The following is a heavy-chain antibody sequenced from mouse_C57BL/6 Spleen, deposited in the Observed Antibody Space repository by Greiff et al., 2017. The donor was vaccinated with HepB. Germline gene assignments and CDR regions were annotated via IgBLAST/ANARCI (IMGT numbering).Heavy chain of an antibody. J-gene: IGHJ2*01. Sequence: EVQLQQSGPELVKPGASVKISCKASGYTFTDYYMNWVKQSHGKSLEWIGDINPNNGGTSYNQKFKGKATLTVDKSSSTAYMELRSLTSVDSAVYYCAREVSFPLFDYWGQGTTLTVSS. CDR1: GYTFTDYY. V-gene: IGHV1-26*01. CDR3: AREVSFPLFDY. CDR2: INPNNGGT. D-gene: IGHD1-2*01.